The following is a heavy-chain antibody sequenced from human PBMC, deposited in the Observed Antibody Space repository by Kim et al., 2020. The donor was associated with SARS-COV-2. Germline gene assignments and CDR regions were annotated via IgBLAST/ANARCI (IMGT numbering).Heavy chain of an antibody. CDR1: GLSFSGHD. CDR2: IGTLRDT. Sequence: GGSLRLSCAASGLSFSGHDLHWVRRSTGKGLEWIAAIGTLRDTFYADSVRGRMTISREDAKNSFNLQMDSLIARDTAVYYCARATASARGEFHKYYGLDVCRQGSTASVPA. D-gene: IGHD3-16*01. V-gene: IGHV3-13*01. CDR3: ARATASARGEFHKYYGLDV. J-gene: IGHJ6*01.